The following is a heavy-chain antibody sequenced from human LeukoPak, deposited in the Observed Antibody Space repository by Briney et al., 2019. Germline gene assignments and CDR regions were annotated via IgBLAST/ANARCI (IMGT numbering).Heavy chain of an antibody. CDR1: GFTFSSYW. J-gene: IGHJ4*02. Sequence: PGRSLRLSCAASGFTFSSYWMGWVRQAPGKGLEWVANIKQDVSEKVYVDSLKGRFTISRDNAMNSLYLEMNSLRAEDAAVYYCTRAYSDHSNYFDHWGQGTLVTVSS. V-gene: IGHV3-7*01. D-gene: IGHD5-12*01. CDR3: TRAYSDHSNYFDH. CDR2: IKQDVSEK.